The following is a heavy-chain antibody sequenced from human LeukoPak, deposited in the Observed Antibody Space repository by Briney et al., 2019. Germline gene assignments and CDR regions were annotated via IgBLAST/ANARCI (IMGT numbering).Heavy chain of an antibody. CDR2: INPNSGGT. Sequence: ASVKASCKASGYTLTGYYMHWVRQAPGQGLEWMGWINPNSGGTNYAQKFQGRVTMTRDTSISTAYMELSRLRSDDTAVYYCARPGDGYSSGWPLQHWGQGTLVTVSS. CDR1: GYTLTGYY. J-gene: IGHJ1*01. D-gene: IGHD6-19*01. CDR3: ARPGDGYSSGWPLQH. V-gene: IGHV1-2*02.